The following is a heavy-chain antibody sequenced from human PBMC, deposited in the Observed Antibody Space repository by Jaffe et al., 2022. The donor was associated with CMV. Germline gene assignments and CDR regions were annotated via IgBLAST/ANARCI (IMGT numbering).Heavy chain of an antibody. Sequence: EVQLVESGGDLVQPGGSLRLSCVASGFPFATYDMSWVRQAPGKGLEWVSVLRGRSDASTYYAGSVKDRFTISRDTSKNTLYLQMSSLRADDTAVYYCVKGDWLDYWGQGALVTVSS. CDR2: LRGRSDAST. CDR3: VKGDWLDY. J-gene: IGHJ4*02. V-gene: IGHV3-23*04. CDR1: GFPFATYD. D-gene: IGHD3-9*01.